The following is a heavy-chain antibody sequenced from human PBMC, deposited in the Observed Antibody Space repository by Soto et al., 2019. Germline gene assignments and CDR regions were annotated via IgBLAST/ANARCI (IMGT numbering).Heavy chain of an antibody. V-gene: IGHV1-69*01. D-gene: IGHD2-15*01. Sequence: QLEQSGAEVKKPGSSLKFSCKATGGTFSNYAISWVRQAPGQGLEWMAGIIPVYGTPSYAQRFQDRVTIIADESTTTAYMEVHSLRSEDTAIYYCSIVTAYGMDVWGPGTTVIVSS. CDR2: IIPVYGTP. CDR3: SIVTAYGMDV. J-gene: IGHJ6*02. CDR1: GGTFSNYA.